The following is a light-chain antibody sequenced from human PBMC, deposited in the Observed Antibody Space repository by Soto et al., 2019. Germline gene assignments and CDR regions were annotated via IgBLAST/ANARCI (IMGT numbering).Light chain of an antibody. V-gene: IGLV2-14*01. CDR1: SSDVGAYNY. Sequence: QSVLTQPASVSGSPGQSITISCTGTSSDVGAYNYVSWYQQHPGNAPKLMIYEVSNRPSGVSIRFSGSKSGNTASLTISGLQAEDEADYFCSSYTVSSTYVFGPGTKLTVL. J-gene: IGLJ1*01. CDR3: SSYTVSSTYV. CDR2: EVS.